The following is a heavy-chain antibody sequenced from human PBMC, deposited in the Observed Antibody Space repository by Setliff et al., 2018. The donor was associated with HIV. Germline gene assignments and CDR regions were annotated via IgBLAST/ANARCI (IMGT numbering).Heavy chain of an antibody. CDR1: GGSTSSSIYY. V-gene: IGHV4-39*07. D-gene: IGHD1-26*01. Sequence: SETLSLTCTVSGGSTSSSIYYWGWIRQPPGKGLEWIGSIYYSGRTYKPSLKSRVTISVDTSKNQFSLKLRSVTAADTAIYYCARDIDVGAANWFDPWGQGTLVTVSS. CDR2: IYYSGRT. J-gene: IGHJ5*02. CDR3: ARDIDVGAANWFDP.